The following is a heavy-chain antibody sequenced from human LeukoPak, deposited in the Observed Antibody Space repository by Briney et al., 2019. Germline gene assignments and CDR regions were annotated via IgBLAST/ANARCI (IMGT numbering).Heavy chain of an antibody. CDR3: TRGQWLVDY. CDR2: INHSGST. Sequence: SETLSLTCAVYGGSFSGYYWSWIRQPPGKGLEWIGEINHSGSTNYNPSLKSRVTISVDTSKNQFSLKLSSVTAADTAVYYCTRGQWLVDYWGQGTLVTVSS. CDR1: GGSFSGYY. V-gene: IGHV4-34*01. J-gene: IGHJ4*02. D-gene: IGHD6-19*01.